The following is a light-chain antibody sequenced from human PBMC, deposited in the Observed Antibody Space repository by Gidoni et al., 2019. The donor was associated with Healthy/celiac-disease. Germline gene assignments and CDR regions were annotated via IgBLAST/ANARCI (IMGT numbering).Light chain of an antibody. V-gene: IGKV3-11*01. CDR3: QQRSNT. CDR2: DAS. Sequence: EIVLTQSPATLSLSPGERATLSCRASQSVSSYLAWYQQKPGQAPRLLIYDASNRATGIPARFSGSGSGTDFTLTISSLEPEDFAVYYCQQRSNTFXXXTKLEIK. CDR1: QSVSSY. J-gene: IGKJ2*01.